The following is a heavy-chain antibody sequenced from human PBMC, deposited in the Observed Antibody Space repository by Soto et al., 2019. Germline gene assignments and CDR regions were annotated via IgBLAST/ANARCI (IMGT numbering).Heavy chain of an antibody. V-gene: IGHV1-3*01. D-gene: IGHD3-22*01. J-gene: IGHJ6*02. CDR1: GYTFTSYA. Sequence: ASVKVSCKASGYTFTSYAMHWVRQAPGQRLEWMGWINAGNGNTKYSQKFQGRVTITRDTSASTAYMELSSLRSEDTAVYYCARGLDSNGYYYVLRYGMDVWGQGTTVTVSS. CDR2: INAGNGNT. CDR3: ARGLDSNGYYYVLRYGMDV.